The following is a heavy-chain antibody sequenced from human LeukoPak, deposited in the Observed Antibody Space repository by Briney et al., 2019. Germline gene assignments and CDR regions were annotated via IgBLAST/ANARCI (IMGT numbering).Heavy chain of an antibody. D-gene: IGHD3-10*01. CDR3: GRGSVGFGELNY. J-gene: IGHJ4*02. V-gene: IGHV3-30-3*01. CDR2: ISYDGSNK. CDR1: GFTFSSYA. Sequence: GRSERLSCAASGFTFSSYAMHWVRQAPGKGLEWVAVISYDGSNKFYADSVKGRFTLSRDNSKNTLYLQMNSLRIEDTAVYYCGRGSVGFGELNYWGQGTLVTVSS.